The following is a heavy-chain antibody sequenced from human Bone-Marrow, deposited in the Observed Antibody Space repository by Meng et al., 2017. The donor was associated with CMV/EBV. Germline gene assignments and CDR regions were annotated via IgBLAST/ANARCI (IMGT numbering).Heavy chain of an antibody. Sequence: GESLKISCEASGFSFRHYGFHWIRQAPGKGLECVAFISYETGNEYHVDSVKGRFTISRDNSKNTLFLQMNNLRPDDTATYYCARVPAFHASPGSLGVWGQGTTVTGSS. CDR1: GFSFRHYG. J-gene: IGHJ6*01. V-gene: IGHV3-30*02. CDR2: ISYETGNE. CDR3: ARVPAFHASPGSLGV.